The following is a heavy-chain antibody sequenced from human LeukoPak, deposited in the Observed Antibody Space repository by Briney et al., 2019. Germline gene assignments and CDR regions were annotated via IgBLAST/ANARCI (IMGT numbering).Heavy chain of an antibody. CDR2: IDPSDSYT. V-gene: IGHV5-10-1*01. Sequence: GESLRISSKGSGYSFTSYWINWVRQMPGKGLEWMGRIDPSDSYTIYSPSFQGHVTISADKSVNTAYLQWSSLKASDTAMYYCARQGSDLDYWGQGTLVTVSS. CDR1: GYSFTSYW. J-gene: IGHJ4*02. CDR3: ARQGSDLDY.